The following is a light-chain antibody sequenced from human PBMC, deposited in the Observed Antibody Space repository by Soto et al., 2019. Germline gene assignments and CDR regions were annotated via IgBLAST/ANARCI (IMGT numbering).Light chain of an antibody. Sequence: DIQMTQSPSTLSASLGDSVTITCRASQSISRWLAWYQQKPGKAPKVLISDASILGSGVPSRFSGSGTGTEFTLTISSLQPDDFATYYCQQHYSYRTFGQGTKVDIK. CDR1: QSISRW. CDR2: DAS. CDR3: QQHYSYRT. V-gene: IGKV1-5*01. J-gene: IGKJ1*01.